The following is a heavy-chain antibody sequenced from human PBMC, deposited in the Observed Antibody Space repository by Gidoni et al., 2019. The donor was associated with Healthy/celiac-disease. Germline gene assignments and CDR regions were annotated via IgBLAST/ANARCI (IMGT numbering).Heavy chain of an antibody. D-gene: IGHD6-6*01. CDR1: GYTFTKYY. Sequence: QVQLVQSGAEVKKPGASGKASCKADGYTFTKYYMHWVRQAPGKGLEWMGIINPCGVSTSYAQKFQGRVTMTRDTSTSTVYMELSSLRSEDTAVYYCARGGFASEKGYFDYWGQGTLVTVSS. CDR3: ARGGFASEKGYFDY. V-gene: IGHV1-46*01. CDR2: INPCGVST. J-gene: IGHJ4*02.